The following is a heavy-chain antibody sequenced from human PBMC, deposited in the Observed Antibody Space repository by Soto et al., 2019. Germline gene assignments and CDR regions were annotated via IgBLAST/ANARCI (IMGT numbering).Heavy chain of an antibody. CDR1: GFSLNTGGMC. Sequence: SGPTLVNPSQTLTLTCAFSGFSLNTGGMCLIWVRQPTGKALEWLAVVRWDDEKHFSTSLRNRISVSKDASGDRVVLTMATMAPADSGTYYCLRTNGGYTAYFGKDVWGPGTTVTDSS. V-gene: IGHV2-70*19. J-gene: IGHJ6*02. CDR3: LRTNGGYTAYFGKDV. CDR2: VRWDDEK. D-gene: IGHD2-8*01.